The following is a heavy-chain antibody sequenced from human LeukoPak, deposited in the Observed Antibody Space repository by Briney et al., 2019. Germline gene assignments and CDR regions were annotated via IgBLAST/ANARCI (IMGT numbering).Heavy chain of an antibody. Sequence: GSLRLSCAASGFTFSGYAIGWGRQAPGKGLEWVSTISGSGGTTFSADSVKGRFTISRDNSKNILYLQVNSLRAGDTAVYYCAKDYYYDSSGYYYGDAFDIWGQGTMVTVSS. CDR2: ISGSGGTT. D-gene: IGHD3-22*01. V-gene: IGHV3-23*01. CDR1: GFTFSGYA. J-gene: IGHJ3*02. CDR3: AKDYYYDSSGYYYGDAFDI.